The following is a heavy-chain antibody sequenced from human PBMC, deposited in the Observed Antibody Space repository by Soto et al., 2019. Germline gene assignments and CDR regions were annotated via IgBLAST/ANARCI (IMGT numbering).Heavy chain of an antibody. CDR2: ISWNSGSI. Sequence: EVQLVESGGGLVQPGRSLRLSCAASGFTFDDYAMHWVRQAPGKGLEWVSGISWNSGSIGYADSVKGRFTISRDNAKNSLYLQMNSLRAEDTALYYCAKDMSTGDYAFDIWGQGTMVTVSS. V-gene: IGHV3-9*01. CDR3: AKDMSTGDYAFDI. D-gene: IGHD4-17*01. J-gene: IGHJ3*02. CDR1: GFTFDDYA.